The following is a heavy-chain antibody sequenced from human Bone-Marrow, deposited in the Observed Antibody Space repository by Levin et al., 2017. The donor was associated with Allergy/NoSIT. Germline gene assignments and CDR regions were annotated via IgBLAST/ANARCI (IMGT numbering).Heavy chain of an antibody. V-gene: IGHV3-30*18. CDR1: GFTFSSYG. D-gene: IGHD3-3*01. Sequence: PGGSLRLSCAASGFTFSSYGMHWVRQAPGKGLEWVAVISYDGSNKYYADSVKGRFTISRDNSKNTLYLQMNSLRAEDTAVYYCAKDYDFWSAPQVGFDYWGQGTLVTVSS. CDR2: ISYDGSNK. J-gene: IGHJ4*02. CDR3: AKDYDFWSAPQVGFDY.